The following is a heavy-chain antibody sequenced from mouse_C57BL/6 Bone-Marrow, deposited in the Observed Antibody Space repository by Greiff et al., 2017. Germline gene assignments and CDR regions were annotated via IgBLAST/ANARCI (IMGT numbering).Heavy chain of an antibody. J-gene: IGHJ3*01. D-gene: IGHD4-1*01. Sequence: VQLQQSGAELVKPGASVKLSCTASGFNIKDYYMNWVKQRTEQGLEWIGRIDPEDGENKYAPKFQGKATITADTSSNTAYLQHSSLTSEDTAVYYCAYIVPPPNWGWGQGTLVTVSA. CDR3: AYIVPPPNWG. CDR1: GFNIKDYY. V-gene: IGHV14-2*01. CDR2: IDPEDGEN.